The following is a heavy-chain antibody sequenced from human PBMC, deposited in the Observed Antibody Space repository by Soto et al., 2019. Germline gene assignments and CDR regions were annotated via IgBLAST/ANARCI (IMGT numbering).Heavy chain of an antibody. D-gene: IGHD3-22*01. Sequence: QVQLQESGPGLVKPSQTLSLTCTVSGGSISSGGYYWSWTRQHPGKGLEWIGYIYYSGSTYYKPSLNSRVTISVVTFKYQFSLKLSSVPAADTAVYFCARGDTYYYDSSGYSTFDYWGQGTLVTVSS. CDR1: GGSISSGGYY. J-gene: IGHJ4*02. CDR2: IYYSGST. CDR3: ARGDTYYYDSSGYSTFDY. V-gene: IGHV4-31*03.